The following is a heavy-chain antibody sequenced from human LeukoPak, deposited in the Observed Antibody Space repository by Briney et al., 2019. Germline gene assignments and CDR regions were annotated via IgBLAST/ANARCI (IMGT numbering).Heavy chain of an antibody. CDR1: GFTFSSYG. CDR3: ARARGVYAMEHPYYYYYMDV. CDR2: ISSNGGST. J-gene: IGHJ6*03. Sequence: GGSLRLSCAASGFTFSSYGMSWVRQAPGKGLEWVSAISSNGGSTYYANSVKGRFTISRDNSKNTLYLQMGSLRAEDMAVYYCARARGVYAMEHPYYYYYMDVWGKGTTVTVSS. D-gene: IGHD2-8*01. V-gene: IGHV3-64*01.